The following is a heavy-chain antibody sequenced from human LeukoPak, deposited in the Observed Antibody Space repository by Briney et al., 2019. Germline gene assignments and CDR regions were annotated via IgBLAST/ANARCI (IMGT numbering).Heavy chain of an antibody. J-gene: IGHJ4*02. V-gene: IGHV5-51*01. Sequence: AEESLKISCKGSGYYFTNYWIGWIRQMPGKGLEWMGIIYSGDSDTRYSPSFQGQVTISADKSISTAYLQWSSLKASDTAMYYCARAPQFSSGWYGPFDYWGQGSLVTDSS. CDR1: GYYFTNYW. CDR2: IYSGDSDT. D-gene: IGHD6-19*01. CDR3: ARAPQFSSGWYGPFDY.